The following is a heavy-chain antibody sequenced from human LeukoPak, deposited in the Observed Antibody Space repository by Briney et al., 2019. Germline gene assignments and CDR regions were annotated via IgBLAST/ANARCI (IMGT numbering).Heavy chain of an antibody. J-gene: IGHJ4*02. V-gene: IGHV3-23*01. CDR1: GFTFSSYA. Sequence: GGSLRLSCAASGFTFSSYAMSWVRQAPGKGLEWVSTISASGGSTYYADSVKGRFTISRDNSKNTLYLQVNSLRAEDTAVYYCAKGIKSFGYWGQGTLVTVSS. CDR3: AKGIKSFGY. D-gene: IGHD3-10*01. CDR2: ISASGGST.